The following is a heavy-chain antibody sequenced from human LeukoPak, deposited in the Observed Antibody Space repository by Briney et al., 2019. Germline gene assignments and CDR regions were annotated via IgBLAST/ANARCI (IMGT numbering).Heavy chain of an antibody. V-gene: IGHV3-11*01. CDR1: GFTFSDYY. CDR2: ISSSGSTI. J-gene: IGHJ4*02. D-gene: IGHD1-26*01. CDR3: ARAIWAGSYGFDY. Sequence: GGSLRLSCAASGFTFSDYYMSWIRQAPGKGLEWVSYISSSGSTIYYADSVKGRFTISRDNAKNSLYLQMDSLRAEDTAVYYCARAIWAGSYGFDYWGQGTLVTVSS.